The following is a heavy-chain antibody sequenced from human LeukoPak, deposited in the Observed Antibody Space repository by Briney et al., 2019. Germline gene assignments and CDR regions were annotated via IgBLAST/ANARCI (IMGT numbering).Heavy chain of an antibody. Sequence: GGSLRLSCAASGFTFSSYGMHWVRQAPGKGLEWVAFIRYDGSNKYYADSVKGRFTISRDNSKNTLYLQMNSLRAEDTAVYYCAKGYRYYGSGSHMDVWGKGTTVTISS. CDR2: IRYDGSNK. D-gene: IGHD3-10*01. CDR3: AKGYRYYGSGSHMDV. V-gene: IGHV3-30*02. CDR1: GFTFSSYG. J-gene: IGHJ6*03.